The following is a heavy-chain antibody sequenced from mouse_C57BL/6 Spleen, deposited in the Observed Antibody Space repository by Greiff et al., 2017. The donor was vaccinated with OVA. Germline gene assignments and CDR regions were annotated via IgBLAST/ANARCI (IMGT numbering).Heavy chain of an antibody. CDR2: IYPGSGNT. J-gene: IGHJ2*01. CDR1: GYSFTSYY. CDR3: ARGLDYGSSSYYFDY. V-gene: IGHV1-66*01. D-gene: IGHD1-1*01. Sequence: QVQLQQSGPELVKPGASVKISCKASGYSFTSYYIHWVKQRPGQGLEWIGWIYPGSGNTKYNEKFKGKATLTADTSSRTAYMQLSSLTSEDSAVYYCARGLDYGSSSYYFDYWGKGTTLTVSS.